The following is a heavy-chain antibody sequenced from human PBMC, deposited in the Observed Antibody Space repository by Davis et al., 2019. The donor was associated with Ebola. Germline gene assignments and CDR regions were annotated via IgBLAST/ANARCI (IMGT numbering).Heavy chain of an antibody. CDR1: GGPISSYY. J-gene: IGHJ4*02. CDR2: IYYSVST. D-gene: IGHD6-19*01. Sequence: MPSETLSPTCTLSGGPISSYYWSWTRPPPGKGLEWFGYIYYSVSTNYNPSLKSRVTISVDTSKNQFSLKLSSVTAADTAVYYCARGDPGRSGWYLAPSWGQGTLVTVST. V-gene: IGHV4-59*01. CDR3: ARGDPGRSGWYLAPS.